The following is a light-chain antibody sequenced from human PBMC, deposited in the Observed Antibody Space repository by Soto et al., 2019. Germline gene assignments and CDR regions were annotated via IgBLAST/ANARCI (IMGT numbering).Light chain of an antibody. CDR1: QSVSSSY. CDR3: QQYGSSSWT. V-gene: IGKV3-20*01. J-gene: IGKJ1*01. CDR2: GAS. Sequence: EIVLTQSPGTLSLSPGERATLSCRANQSVSSSYFAWYQQRFGQAPRLLIYGASSRATGIPDRFSGSGSGTDFTLTISRLEPEDFAVYYCQQYGSSSWTFGQGTKVEIK.